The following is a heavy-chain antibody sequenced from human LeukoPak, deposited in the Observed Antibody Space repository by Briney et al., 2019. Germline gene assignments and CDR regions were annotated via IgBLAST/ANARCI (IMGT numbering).Heavy chain of an antibody. CDR1: EFIFSSSD. Sequence: PGGSLRLSCAASEFIFSSSDMHWVRQAPGKGLEWVAFILYDGSIRYYADSVRGRFTISRDNSKNTLFLQMNSLRAEDTAVYYCAKRTLVRGVQFDAFDIWGQGTMVTVSS. J-gene: IGHJ3*02. V-gene: IGHV3-30*02. D-gene: IGHD3-10*01. CDR2: ILYDGSIR. CDR3: AKRTLVRGVQFDAFDI.